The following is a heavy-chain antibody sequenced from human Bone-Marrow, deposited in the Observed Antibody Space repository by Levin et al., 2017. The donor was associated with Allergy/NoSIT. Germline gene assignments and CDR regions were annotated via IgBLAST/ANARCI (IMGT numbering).Heavy chain of an antibody. V-gene: IGHV3-30*18. CDR1: GFTFSSYG. D-gene: IGHD4-17*01. CDR3: AKDPIGIRYYFDY. Sequence: GESLKISCAASGFTFSSYGMHWVRQAPGKGLEWVAVISYDGSNKYYADSVKGRFTISRDNSKNTLYLQMNSLRAEDTAVYYCAKDPIGIRYYFDYWGQGTLVTVSS. J-gene: IGHJ4*02. CDR2: ISYDGSNK.